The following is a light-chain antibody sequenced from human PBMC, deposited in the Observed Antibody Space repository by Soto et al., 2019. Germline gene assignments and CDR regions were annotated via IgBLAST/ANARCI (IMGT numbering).Light chain of an antibody. V-gene: IGKV1-5*01. CDR1: QSISSW. Sequence: DIQMTQSPSTLSASVGDRVTITCRASQSISSWLAWYQQKPGKAPKLMIYDASNLQGGVPPRFSGSGSGTEFTLTISSLQPDDFATYYCQQYNSYSPTFGQGTKGEIK. CDR2: DAS. CDR3: QQYNSYSPT. J-gene: IGKJ1*01.